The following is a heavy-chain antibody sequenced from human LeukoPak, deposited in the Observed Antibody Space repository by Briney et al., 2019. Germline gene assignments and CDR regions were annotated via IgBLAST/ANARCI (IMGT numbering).Heavy chain of an antibody. CDR1: GFTFSGYS. D-gene: IGHD3-22*01. CDR2: FGTRSTSI. J-gene: IGHJ4*02. Sequence: GGSPRLSCTASGFTFSGYSMNWIRQAPGKGLEWVSSFGTRSTSIYHAGSVKGRFAISRDNAKNSLYLQMNSLRAEDTALYYCAREVSEGFDFWGQGTLVTVSS. CDR3: AREVSEGFDF. V-gene: IGHV3-21*01.